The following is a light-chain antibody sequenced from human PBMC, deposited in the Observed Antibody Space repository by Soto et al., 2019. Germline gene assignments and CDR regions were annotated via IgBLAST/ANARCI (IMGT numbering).Light chain of an antibody. Sequence: EIVLTQSPGTLSLSPGERATLSCRASQSVSSSYLAWYQQKPGQAPRLLIYGASSRATGIPYSISGSGSGTDFTVTISRLEPEDFAVYYCHQYGSSPLTFGGGTKVEIK. CDR1: QSVSSSY. CDR3: HQYGSSPLT. J-gene: IGKJ4*01. CDR2: GAS. V-gene: IGKV3-20*01.